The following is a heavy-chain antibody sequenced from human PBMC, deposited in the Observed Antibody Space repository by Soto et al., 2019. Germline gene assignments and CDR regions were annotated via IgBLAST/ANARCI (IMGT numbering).Heavy chain of an antibody. CDR3: ARLREQQLVGAFDI. V-gene: IGHV3-48*02. CDR1: GFTFSSYS. J-gene: IGHJ3*02. D-gene: IGHD6-13*01. Sequence: EVQLVESGGGLVQPGWSLRLSCAASGFTFSSYSMNWVRQAPGKGLEWVSYISSSSSTIYYADSVKGRFTISRDNAKNSLYLQMNSLRDEDTAVYYCARLREQQLVGAFDIWGQGTMVTVSS. CDR2: ISSSSSTI.